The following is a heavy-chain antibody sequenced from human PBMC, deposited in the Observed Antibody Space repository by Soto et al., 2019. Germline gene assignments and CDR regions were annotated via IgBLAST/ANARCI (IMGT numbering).Heavy chain of an antibody. D-gene: IGHD6-13*01. CDR1: DDSINSDKYY. Sequence: PSETLSLTCSVSDDSINSDKYYWGWIRQPPGKGLEWIGSIYYRGNAYYNPSLQSRVTISLDKSRNQFSLKLSSVTAADSALYYCAREGYSSSTWGFDYWGQGTLVTV. V-gene: IGHV4-39*01. J-gene: IGHJ4*02. CDR2: IYYRGNA. CDR3: AREGYSSSTWGFDY.